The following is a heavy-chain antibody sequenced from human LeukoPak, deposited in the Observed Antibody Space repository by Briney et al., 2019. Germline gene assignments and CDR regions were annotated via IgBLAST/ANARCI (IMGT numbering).Heavy chain of an antibody. D-gene: IGHD2-2*01. CDR3: AKEGGKSSSSCYYFDH. J-gene: IGHJ4*02. V-gene: IGHV3-23*01. CDR2: INGGGGST. CDR1: GFTFSSYV. Sequence: GGSLRLSCAASGFTFSSYVMTWVRQAPGKGLEWVSVINGGGGSTFYADSVKGRFTISRDNSKSTLYLQMNSLRAEDTAVYYCAKEGGKSSSSCYYFDHWGQGSLVTVSS.